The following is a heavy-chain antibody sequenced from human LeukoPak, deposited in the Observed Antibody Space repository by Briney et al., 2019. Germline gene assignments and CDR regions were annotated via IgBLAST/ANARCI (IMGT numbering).Heavy chain of an antibody. CDR3: ARVNTDYRGSLDY. Sequence: SETLSLTCTVSGGSINNYYWNSIRQSPGKGLEWMGSIYYTGGTNNNPSLKGRVTLSVDRSKNQFSLKLTSVTASDTAVYYCARVNTDYRGSLDYWGQGTLVTVSS. CDR1: GGSINNYY. D-gene: IGHD4-11*01. CDR2: IYYTGGT. V-gene: IGHV4-59*12. J-gene: IGHJ4*02.